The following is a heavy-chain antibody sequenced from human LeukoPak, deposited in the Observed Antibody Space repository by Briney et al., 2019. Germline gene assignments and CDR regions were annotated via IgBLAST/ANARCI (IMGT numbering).Heavy chain of an antibody. D-gene: IGHD6-13*01. CDR3: ARAYSSSWYVYFQH. V-gene: IGHV4-31*03. CDR1: GGSISSGGYY. CDR2: IYYSGST. Sequence: SETLSLTRTVSGGSISSGGYYWSWIRQHPGKGLEWIGYIYYSGSTYYNPSLKSRVTISVDTSKNQFSLKLSSVTAADTAVYYCARAYSSSWYVYFQHWGQGTLVTVSS. J-gene: IGHJ1*01.